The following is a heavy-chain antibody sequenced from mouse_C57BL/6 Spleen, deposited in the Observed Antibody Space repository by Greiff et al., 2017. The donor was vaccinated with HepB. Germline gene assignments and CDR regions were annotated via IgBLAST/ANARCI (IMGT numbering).Heavy chain of an antibody. Sequence: SGPELVKPGASVKISCKASGYSFTDYNMNWVKQSNGKSLEWIGVINPNYGTTSYNQKFKGKATLTVDQSSSTAYMQLNSLTSEDSAVYYCARMVTSLFSYAMDYWGQGTSVTVSS. CDR2: INPNYGTT. CDR1: GYSFTDYN. CDR3: ARMVTSLFSYAMDY. D-gene: IGHD2-2*01. J-gene: IGHJ4*01. V-gene: IGHV1-39*01.